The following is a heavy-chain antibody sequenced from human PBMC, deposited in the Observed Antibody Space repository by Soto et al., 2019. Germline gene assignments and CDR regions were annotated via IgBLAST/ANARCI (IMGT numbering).Heavy chain of an antibody. J-gene: IGHJ5*02. D-gene: IGHD2-21*02. CDR3: AHTVVTAIYDWFHP. CDR2: IYWDDDK. Sequence: QITLKESGPTLVKPTQTLTLTFTFSGFSLSTSGVGVGWIRQPPGKTLEWLALIYWDDDKRYSPSLKSRLTITKDTSKNQVVLTMTYMDTVDTATDYCAHTVVTAIYDWFHPWGQGTLVTVSS. V-gene: IGHV2-5*02. CDR1: GFSLSTSGVG.